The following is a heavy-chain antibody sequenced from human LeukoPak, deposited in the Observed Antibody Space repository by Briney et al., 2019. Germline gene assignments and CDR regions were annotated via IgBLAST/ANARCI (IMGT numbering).Heavy chain of an antibody. CDR2: ISTSSSYI. J-gene: IGHJ3*02. CDR1: GFTFSAYS. D-gene: IGHD1-1*01. CDR3: ARHSTGTTADAFDI. Sequence: GGSLRLSCAASGFTFSAYSMNWVRQAPGKGLEWVSFISTSSSYINYGDSVKGRFTISRHNAKNSLYLHMNSLRAEDTAVYYCARHSTGTTADAFDIWGQGTMVTVS. V-gene: IGHV3-21*01.